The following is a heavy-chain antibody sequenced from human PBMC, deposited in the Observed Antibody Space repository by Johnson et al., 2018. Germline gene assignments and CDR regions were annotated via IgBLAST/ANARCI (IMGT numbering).Heavy chain of an antibody. CDR1: GFTLSSYG. D-gene: IGHD1-26*01. V-gene: IGHV3-NL1*01. Sequence: QVQLVQSGGGVVQSGRSLRLSCAASGFTLSSYGMHWVRQAPGKGLEWVAVIYSGGSTYYADSVKGRFTISRDNSKNTLFLQMNSRRAEGPAVYYCARDGTPYYYYMDVWGKGTTVTVSS. CDR2: IYSGGST. J-gene: IGHJ6*03. CDR3: ARDGTPYYYYMDV.